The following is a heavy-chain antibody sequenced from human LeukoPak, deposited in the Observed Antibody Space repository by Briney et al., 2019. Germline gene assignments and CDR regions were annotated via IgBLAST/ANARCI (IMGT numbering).Heavy chain of an antibody. J-gene: IGHJ4*02. V-gene: IGHV3-53*01. Sequence: GGSLRLSCAASGFTVSSNYMNWVRQAPGEGLEWVSVIYSGGNTYYADSVKGRFTISRDNSKNTLYLQMNSLRAEDTAVYYCARDYSYGYGYFDYWGQGTLVTVSS. CDR2: IYSGGNT. CDR1: GFTVSSNY. D-gene: IGHD5-18*01. CDR3: ARDYSYGYGYFDY.